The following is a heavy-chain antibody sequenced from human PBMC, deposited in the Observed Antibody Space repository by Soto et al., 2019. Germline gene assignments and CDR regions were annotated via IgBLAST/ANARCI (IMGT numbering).Heavy chain of an antibody. CDR3: ARRYSSGGGGDEYFQH. CDR1: GFTFSSYA. CDR2: ISYDGSNK. V-gene: IGHV3-30-3*01. Sequence: QVQLVESGGGVVQPGRSLRLSCAASGFTFSSYAMHWVRQAPGKGLEWVAVISYDGSNKYYADSVKGRFTISRDNCKHTLYLQVNGLQAENTGVDYDARRYSSGGGGDEYFQHWGQGPLVTVSS. D-gene: IGHD6-19*01. J-gene: IGHJ1*01.